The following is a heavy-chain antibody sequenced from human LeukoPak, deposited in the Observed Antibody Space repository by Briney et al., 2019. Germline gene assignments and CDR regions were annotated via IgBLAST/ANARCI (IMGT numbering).Heavy chain of an antibody. D-gene: IGHD3-9*01. Sequence: ASVKVSCKASGYTFTSYDINWVRQATGQGLEWMGWMNPNSGNTGYAQKFQGRVTITRNTSISTAYMEVSSLRSEDTAVYYCARERNYDILTGYSLWGQGTLVTVSS. CDR2: MNPNSGNT. V-gene: IGHV1-8*03. CDR1: GYTFTSYD. CDR3: ARERNYDILTGYSL. J-gene: IGHJ4*02.